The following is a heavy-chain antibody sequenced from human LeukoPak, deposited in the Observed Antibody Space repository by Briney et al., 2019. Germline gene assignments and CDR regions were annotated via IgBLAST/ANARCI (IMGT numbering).Heavy chain of an antibody. D-gene: IGHD2-21*01. J-gene: IGHJ6*03. CDR3: AKDGRSSYCGGDCPLLANYYYYYMDV. Sequence: GGSLRLSYAASGFTFSSYSMNWVRQAPGKGLEWVSYISSSSSTIYYADSVKGRFTISRDNSKNTLYLQMNSLRAEDTAVYYCAKDGRSSYCGGDCPLLANYYYYYMDVWGKGTTVTVSS. CDR1: GFTFSSYS. CDR2: ISSSSSTI. V-gene: IGHV3-48*01.